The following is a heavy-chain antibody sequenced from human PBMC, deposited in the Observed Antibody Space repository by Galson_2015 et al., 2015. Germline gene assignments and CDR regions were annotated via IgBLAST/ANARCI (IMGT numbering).Heavy chain of an antibody. CDR3: ARDEEYDLWSGYWARHRAEYFQH. Sequence: SLRLSCAASGFSFSNYWMSWVRQAPGKGLEWVANIKQDGSEKYYVDSVKGRFTISRDNAKNSLYLQMNSLRAEDTAVYYCARDEEYDLWSGYWARHRAEYFQHWGQGTLVTVSS. J-gene: IGHJ1*01. CDR2: IKQDGSEK. V-gene: IGHV3-7*01. D-gene: IGHD3/OR15-3a*01. CDR1: GFSFSNYW.